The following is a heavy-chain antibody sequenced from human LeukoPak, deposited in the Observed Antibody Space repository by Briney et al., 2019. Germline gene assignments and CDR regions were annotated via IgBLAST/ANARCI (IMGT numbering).Heavy chain of an antibody. CDR1: GGSFSGYY. J-gene: IGHJ4*02. CDR3: ARLYYDILTGYYGFDY. V-gene: IGHV4-34*01. Sequence: PSETLSLTCAVYGGSFSGYYWSWIRQPPGKGLEWIGEINHSGSTNYNPSLKSRVTISVDTSKNQFSLKLSSVTAADTAVYYCARLYYDILTGYYGFDYWGQGTLVTVSS. CDR2: INHSGST. D-gene: IGHD3-9*01.